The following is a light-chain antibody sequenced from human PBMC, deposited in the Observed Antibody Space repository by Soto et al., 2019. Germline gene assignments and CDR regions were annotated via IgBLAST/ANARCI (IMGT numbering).Light chain of an antibody. Sequence: EIVLTQSPATLSLSPGERATLSCRASQSVGSDLAWYQQKPGQAPRLLIYDASNRATGIPARFSGSGSGTDFTLTISSLAPEDFALYYCQQRSNWPPVFTFGPGTKVDIK. CDR1: QSVGSD. V-gene: IGKV3-11*01. CDR2: DAS. J-gene: IGKJ3*01. CDR3: QQRSNWPPVFT.